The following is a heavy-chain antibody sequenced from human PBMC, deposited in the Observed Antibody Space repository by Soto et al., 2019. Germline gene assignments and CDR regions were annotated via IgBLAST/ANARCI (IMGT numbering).Heavy chain of an antibody. Sequence: ASETLSLTCAVSGDSIIGTHWWSWVRRPPGKGLEFIGETHHSRGTNYNPSLRSRVTMSLDKSKNQLSLILYSVTAADTGVYYCARYSAASGTYYFDYWGQGTLVT. J-gene: IGHJ4*01. V-gene: IGHV4-4*02. CDR2: THHSRGT. CDR3: ARYSAASGTYYFDY. CDR1: GDSIIGTHW. D-gene: IGHD6-13*01.